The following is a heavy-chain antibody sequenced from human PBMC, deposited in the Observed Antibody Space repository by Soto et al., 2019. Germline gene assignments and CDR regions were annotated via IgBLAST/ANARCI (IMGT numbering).Heavy chain of an antibody. D-gene: IGHD2-2*02. V-gene: IGHV1-2*02. J-gene: IGHJ6*02. Sequence: QEQLVQSGAEVKKPGASVKVSCKASGYTFSGYYIHWLRQAPGQGLEWMGWINPNSGGTNYAQKFQGRVTVTRDTPTGTAYMELSRLTSDDTAVYYCARSRTEGYCTITGCYTRPLYGMDVWGQGTTVTVSS. CDR2: INPNSGGT. CDR1: GYTFSGYY. CDR3: ARSRTEGYCTITGCYTRPLYGMDV.